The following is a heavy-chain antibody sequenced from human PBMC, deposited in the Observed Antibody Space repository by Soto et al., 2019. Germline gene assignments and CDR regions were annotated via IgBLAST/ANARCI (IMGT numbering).Heavy chain of an antibody. V-gene: IGHV3-53*01. D-gene: IGHD1-26*01. CDR2: IYSGGTT. Sequence: VQLVESGGGLMQPGGSLRLSCAASGFNVSTNYMTWVRQAPGKGLEWVSVIYSGGTTYYADSVKGRFIISRDNFKNTLYLQMNNLRAEDKALYYCASGSGSLYYFHYWGQGTLVTVSS. J-gene: IGHJ4*02. CDR3: ASGSGSLYYFHY. CDR1: GFNVSTNY.